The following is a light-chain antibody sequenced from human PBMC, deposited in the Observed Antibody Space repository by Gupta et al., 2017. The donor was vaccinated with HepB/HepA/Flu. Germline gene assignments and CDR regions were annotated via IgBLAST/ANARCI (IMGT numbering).Light chain of an antibody. V-gene: IGLV3-21*03. CDR3: HVRDTGSVQPV. CDR1: NIGGRT. J-gene: IGLJ2*01. Sequence: SYVLTQPPSVSVAPGKTASITCGGHNIGGRTVHWYQQKPGQAPVLVIYDDNDRPSGIPKRFSGSNSGNTATLTISRVEAGDEADDYCHVRDTGSVQPVFGGGTKLTVL. CDR2: DDN.